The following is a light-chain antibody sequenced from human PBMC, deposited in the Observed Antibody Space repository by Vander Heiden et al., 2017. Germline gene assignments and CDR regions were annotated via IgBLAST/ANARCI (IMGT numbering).Light chain of an antibody. V-gene: IGKV2-28*01. J-gene: IGKJ5*01. CDR2: CSS. Sequence: DIVMTQSPLSLPVTPEEPASISCRSNQILLSHDGYNYLDWFLQKPGQSPQLLIYCSSNRASGVPDRFSGSGSGTDFTLKISRVEAEDVGVYYCMQALQTPITFGQGTRLEIK. CDR1: QILLSHDGYNY. CDR3: MQALQTPIT.